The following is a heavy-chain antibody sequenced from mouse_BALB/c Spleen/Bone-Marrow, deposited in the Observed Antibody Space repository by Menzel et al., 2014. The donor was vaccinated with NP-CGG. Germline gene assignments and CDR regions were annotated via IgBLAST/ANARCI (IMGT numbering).Heavy chain of an antibody. Sequence: EVKPMESGTDLVKPGASVKLSCTASGFNIKDTYMHWVKQRPEQGLDWIGRIDPASGNIQYDPKFQGRAAITADTSSNTAYLQLSSLTSEDTAVYYCASLTGTFDYWGQGTPLTVSS. CDR2: IDPASGNI. CDR3: ASLTGTFDY. D-gene: IGHD4-1*01. CDR1: GFNIKDTY. V-gene: IGHV14-3*02. J-gene: IGHJ2*01.